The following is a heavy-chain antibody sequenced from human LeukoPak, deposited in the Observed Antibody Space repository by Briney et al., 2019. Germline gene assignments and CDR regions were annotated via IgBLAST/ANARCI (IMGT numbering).Heavy chain of an antibody. J-gene: IGHJ4*02. CDR2: IKSKTDGGTT. CDR3: TTAPPGYSR. CDR1: GFIFNDAW. D-gene: IGHD6-13*01. V-gene: IGHV3-15*07. Sequence: GGSLRLSCTASGFIFNDAWMFWVRQAPGKGLEWVGRIKSKTDGGTTDYAAPVKGRFTISRDDSKNTLYLQMNSLKTEDTAVYYCTTAPPGYSRWGQGTLVTVSS.